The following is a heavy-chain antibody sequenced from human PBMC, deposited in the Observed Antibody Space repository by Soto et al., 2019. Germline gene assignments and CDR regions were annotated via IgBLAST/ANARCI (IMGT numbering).Heavy chain of an antibody. J-gene: IGHJ3*02. CDR1: GFTFSSYG. D-gene: IGHD3-10*01. V-gene: IGHV3-33*01. CDR2: IWYDGSNK. Sequence: QVQLVESGGGVVQPGRSLRLSCAASGFTFSSYGMHWVRQAPGKGLEWVAVIWYDGSNKYYADSVKGRFTISRDNSKNTLYLQMNSLRAEDTAVYYCARDRGSGSYYYDAFDIWGQGTMVTVSS. CDR3: ARDRGSGSYYYDAFDI.